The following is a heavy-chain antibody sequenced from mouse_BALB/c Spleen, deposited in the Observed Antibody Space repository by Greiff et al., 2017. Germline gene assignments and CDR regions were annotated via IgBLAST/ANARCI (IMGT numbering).Heavy chain of an antibody. CDR1: GFTFSSFG. Sequence: EVMVVESGGGLVQPGGSRKLSCAASGFTFSSFGMHWVRQAPEKGLEWVAYISSGSSTIYYADTVKGRFTISRDNPKNTLFLQMTSLRSEDTAMYYCARAIGGRDFDYWGQGTTLTVSS. V-gene: IGHV5-17*02. CDR2: ISSGSSTI. J-gene: IGHJ2*01. CDR3: ARAIGGRDFDY. D-gene: IGHD1-1*01.